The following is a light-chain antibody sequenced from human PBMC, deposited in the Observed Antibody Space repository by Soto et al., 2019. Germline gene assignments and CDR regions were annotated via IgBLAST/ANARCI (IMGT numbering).Light chain of an antibody. Sequence: ILVTQSTSTLSLSPVERATLSCRASQSVSSSYLAWYQQKPGQAPRLLIYGASSRATGIPDRFSGSGSGTDFTLTISRLEPEDFAVYYCPQSASSLWPFAQGTKVDI. CDR2: GAS. J-gene: IGKJ1*01. V-gene: IGKV3-20*01. CDR3: PQSASSLWP. CDR1: QSVSSSY.